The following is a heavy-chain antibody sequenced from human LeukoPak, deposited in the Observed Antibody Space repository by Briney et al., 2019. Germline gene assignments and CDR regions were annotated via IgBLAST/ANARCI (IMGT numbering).Heavy chain of an antibody. CDR3: ARETPEYYDFWSGYYTGIAHFDY. Sequence: ASVKVSCKASGYTFTGYYMHWVRQAPGQGLEWMGWINPNSGGTNYAQKFQGWVTMTRDTSISTAYMELRGLRSDDTAVYYCARETPEYYDFWSGYYTGIAHFDYWGQGTLVTVSS. J-gene: IGHJ4*02. V-gene: IGHV1-2*04. CDR1: GYTFTGYY. D-gene: IGHD3-3*01. CDR2: INPNSGGT.